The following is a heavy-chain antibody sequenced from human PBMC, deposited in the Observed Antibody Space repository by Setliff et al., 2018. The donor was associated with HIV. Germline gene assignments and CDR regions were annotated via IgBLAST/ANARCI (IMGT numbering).Heavy chain of an antibody. V-gene: IGHV2-5*01. CDR1: GFSLTTTGVG. Sequence: SGPTLVNPTQTLTLTCTFSGFSLTTTGVGVGWIRQPPGKPLEWLARIDWNDDKRYSPSPKSRLTISKDTSKNQVVLTMTNMDPVDTAPYYCSRTRVESTLGGGFFDYWGQGTLVTVSS. CDR3: SRTRVESTLGGGFFDY. CDR2: IDWNDDK. D-gene: IGHD3-16*01. J-gene: IGHJ4*02.